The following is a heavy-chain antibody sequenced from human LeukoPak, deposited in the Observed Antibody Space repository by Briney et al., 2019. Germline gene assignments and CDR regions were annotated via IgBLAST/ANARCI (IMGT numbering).Heavy chain of an antibody. Sequence: SETLSLTCAVFGGSFSDYPWAWIRQTPGKGLEWIGELNHSGSPTYNPSLKSRVGISVDTSKTQLSLKVRSVTAADAAIYYCARGRFSRIYSGDYLYYGMDVWGTGTTVIVSS. CDR1: GGSFSDYP. CDR3: ARGRFSRIYSGDYLYYGMDV. CDR2: LNHSGSP. J-gene: IGHJ6*04. V-gene: IGHV4-34*01. D-gene: IGHD1-26*01.